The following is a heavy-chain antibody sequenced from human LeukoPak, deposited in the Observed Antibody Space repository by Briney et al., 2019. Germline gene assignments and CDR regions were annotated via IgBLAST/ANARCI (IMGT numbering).Heavy chain of an antibody. CDR3: AKARRQWLVLLAFDI. J-gene: IGHJ3*02. V-gene: IGHV3-30*18. CDR1: GFTFSSYG. D-gene: IGHD6-19*01. Sequence: PGGSLRLSCVASGFTFSSYGMHWVRQAPGKGLEWVAVISYDGSNKYYADSVKGRFTISRDNSKNTLYLQMNSLRAADTAVYYCAKARRQWLVLLAFDIWGQGTMVTVSS. CDR2: ISYDGSNK.